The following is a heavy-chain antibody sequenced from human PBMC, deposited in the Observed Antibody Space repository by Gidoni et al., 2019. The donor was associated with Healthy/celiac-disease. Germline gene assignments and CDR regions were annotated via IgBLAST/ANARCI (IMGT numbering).Heavy chain of an antibody. V-gene: IGHV3-7*01. CDR3: ARDPGEWSIAVAQPGYYFDY. CDR2: LKQHRSEK. Sequence: EVQLMESGGGLVQPGGSLRRSCEASGCTFSSHWMRWARQAPGRGLGWVANLKQHRSEKYYVDSVQGRFTISRDNAKNSLYLQMNSLRAEDTAVYYCARDPGEWSIAVAQPGYYFDYWGQGTLVTVSS. CDR1: GCTFSSHW. D-gene: IGHD6-19*01. J-gene: IGHJ4*02.